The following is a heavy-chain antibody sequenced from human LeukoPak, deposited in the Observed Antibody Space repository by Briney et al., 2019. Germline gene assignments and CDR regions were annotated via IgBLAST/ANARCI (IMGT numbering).Heavy chain of an antibody. CDR1: GFTFSSYG. CDR2: IRYDGSNK. J-gene: IGHJ4*02. D-gene: IGHD3-22*01. CDR3: ARDADVPFRGYDSSGYLGY. Sequence: PGGSLRLSCAASGFTFSSYGMHWVRQAPGKGLEWVAFIRYDGSNKYYADSVKGRFTISRDNSKNTLYLQMNSLRAEDTAVYYCARDADVPFRGYDSSGYLGYWGQGTLVTVSS. V-gene: IGHV3-30*02.